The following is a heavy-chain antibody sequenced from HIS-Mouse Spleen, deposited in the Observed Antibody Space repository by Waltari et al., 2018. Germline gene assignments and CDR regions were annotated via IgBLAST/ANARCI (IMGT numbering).Heavy chain of an antibody. CDR2: ISISSSTI. CDR3: ARGASGSYYLVSVSDY. V-gene: IGHV3-48*01. CDR1: GFTFSSYS. Sequence: EVQLGESGGGLVQPGGSLRLSCAASGFTFSSYSMHWVRQAPGKGLEWVSYISISSSTIYYADSVKGRFTISRDNAKNSLYLQMNSLRAEDTAVYYCARGASGSYYLVSVSDYWGQGTLVTVSS. D-gene: IGHD1-26*01. J-gene: IGHJ4*02.